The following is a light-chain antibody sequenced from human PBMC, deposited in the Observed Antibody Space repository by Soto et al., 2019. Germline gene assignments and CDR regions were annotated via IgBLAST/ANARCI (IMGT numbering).Light chain of an antibody. Sequence: QSVLAQPRSVSGSPGQSVTISCTGGSSDVGGYNYVSWYQQHPAKAPKLMIYDVSKRPSGVPDRFSASRSGNTASLTISGLQAEHEADYCCCSYPGTFYVFGPGTKVT. CDR1: SSDVGGYNY. CDR2: DVS. J-gene: IGLJ1*01. V-gene: IGLV2-11*01. CDR3: CSYPGTFYV.